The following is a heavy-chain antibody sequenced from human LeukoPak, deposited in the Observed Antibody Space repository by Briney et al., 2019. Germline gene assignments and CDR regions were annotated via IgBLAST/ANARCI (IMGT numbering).Heavy chain of an antibody. CDR1: GYTFTSYG. J-gene: IGHJ3*02. CDR2: ISAYNGNT. D-gene: IGHD6-13*01. Sequence: ASVKVSCKASGYTFTSYGISWVRQAPGQGLEWMGWISAYNGNTNYAQKLQGRVTMTTDTSTSTAYMELRSLRSDDTAVYYCARAGYIAAAGYDAFDIWGQGTIVTVSS. V-gene: IGHV1-18*01. CDR3: ARAGYIAAAGYDAFDI.